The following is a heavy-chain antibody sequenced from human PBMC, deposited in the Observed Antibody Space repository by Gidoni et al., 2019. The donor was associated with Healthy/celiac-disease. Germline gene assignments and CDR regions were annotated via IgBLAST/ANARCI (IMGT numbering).Heavy chain of an antibody. CDR1: GFTFSSYE. CDR3: ARNYYDSSGYYQGGNWFDP. V-gene: IGHV3-48*03. D-gene: IGHD3-22*01. CDR2: ISSSGSTI. Sequence: EVQLVESGGGLVQPGGSLRLSCAASGFTFSSYEMNWVRQAPGKGLEWVSYISSSGSTIYYADSVKGRFTISRDNAKNSLYLQMNSLRAEDTAVYYCARNYYDSSGYYQGGNWFDPWGQGTLVTVSS. J-gene: IGHJ5*02.